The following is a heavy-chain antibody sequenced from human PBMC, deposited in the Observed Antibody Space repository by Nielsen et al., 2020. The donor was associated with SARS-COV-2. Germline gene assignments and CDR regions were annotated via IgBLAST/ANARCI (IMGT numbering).Heavy chain of an antibody. J-gene: IGHJ4*02. CDR3: ARDRVPVVVFDY. D-gene: IGHD2-2*01. CDR1: GFTFSTYN. CDR2: INSSSSYI. Sequence: GESLKISCAASGFTFSTYNMNWVRQAPGKGLEWVSSINSSSSYIYYADSVKGRFTISRDNAKNSLYLQMNSLRAEDTAVYFCARDRVPVVVFDYWGQGTLVTVSS. V-gene: IGHV3-21*01.